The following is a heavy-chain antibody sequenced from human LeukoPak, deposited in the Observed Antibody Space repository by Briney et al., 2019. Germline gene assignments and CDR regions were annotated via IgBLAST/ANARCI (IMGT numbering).Heavy chain of an antibody. CDR3: ATNFYDGKGSLGY. D-gene: IGHD3-22*01. V-gene: IGHV3-30*02. CDR2: IRYDGSNK. Sequence: GGSLGLSCAASGFTFSTYGMHWVRQAPGKGLEWVAFIRYDGSNKYYADSAKGRFTISRDNSKNTLYLQMNSLRAEDTAVYYCATNFYDGKGSLGYGGRGPL. CDR1: GFTFSTYG. J-gene: IGHJ2*01.